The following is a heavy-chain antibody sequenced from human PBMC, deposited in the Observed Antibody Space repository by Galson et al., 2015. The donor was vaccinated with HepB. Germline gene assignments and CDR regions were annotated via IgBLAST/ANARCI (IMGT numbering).Heavy chain of an antibody. CDR1: GGTFSSFV. CDR3: ARFPGVSKYFDY. V-gene: IGHV1-69*01. D-gene: IGHD4-11*01. Sequence: SCKASGGTFSSFVISWVRQAPGQGLGWLGGIIPIFGITNYAQKFQDRVTITADESTSTAYMELSSLRSEDTAVYYCARFPGVSKYFDYWGQGTLVTVSP. J-gene: IGHJ4*02. CDR2: IIPIFGIT.